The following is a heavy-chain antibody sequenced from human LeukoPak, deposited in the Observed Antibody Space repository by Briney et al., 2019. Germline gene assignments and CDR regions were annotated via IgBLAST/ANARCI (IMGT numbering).Heavy chain of an antibody. CDR2: ISSSSSTI. V-gene: IGHV3-48*01. CDR3: GSTGDYYGSGSYYKDYYYGMDV. D-gene: IGHD3-10*01. Sequence: TGGSLTLSCAASGFPFSSYSMNWVRQAPGKGLEWVSYISSSSSTIYYADSVKGRFTIPRGNAKNSLYLQMNSLRAEDTAVYYCGSTGDYYGSGSYYKDYYYGMDVWGQGTTVTVSS. CDR1: GFPFSSYS. J-gene: IGHJ6*02.